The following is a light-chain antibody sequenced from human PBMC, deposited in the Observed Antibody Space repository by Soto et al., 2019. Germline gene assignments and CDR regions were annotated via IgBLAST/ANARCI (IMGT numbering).Light chain of an antibody. CDR1: QSISGW. Sequence: DIQMTQSPSTLSASVGDRVTITCRASQSISGWLAWYQQKPGKXPXXLIYDASTLKSGVPSRFSASGSGTEFTLTISSLQPDDFATDYCQQYNTYWTFGQGTKVDIK. V-gene: IGKV1-5*01. J-gene: IGKJ1*01. CDR2: DAS. CDR3: QQYNTYWT.